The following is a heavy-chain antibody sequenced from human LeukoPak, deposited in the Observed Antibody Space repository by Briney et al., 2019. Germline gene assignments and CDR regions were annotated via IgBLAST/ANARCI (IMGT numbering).Heavy chain of an antibody. Sequence: GGSVRLSCAASGFTFSDYHMTWIRQAPGKGLEWVSYISGSSSNTNYADSVKGRFTISRDNAKNSLYLQMNSQRVEDTAVYYCARVNPTNSGFYAYWGQGALVTVSS. CDR1: GFTFSDYH. D-gene: IGHD3-22*01. V-gene: IGHV3-11*06. CDR3: ARVNPTNSGFYAY. J-gene: IGHJ4*02. CDR2: ISGSSSNT.